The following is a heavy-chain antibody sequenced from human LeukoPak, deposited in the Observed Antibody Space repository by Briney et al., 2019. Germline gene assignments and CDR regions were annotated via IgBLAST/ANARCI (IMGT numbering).Heavy chain of an antibody. J-gene: IGHJ4*02. V-gene: IGHV1-69*06. CDR3: ARTKRGSPDGFDY. CDR1: GYRFTGYY. CDR2: IIPIFGTT. D-gene: IGHD1-26*01. Sequence: SVKVSCKTSGYRFTGYYLHWVRQAPGQGLEWMGGIIPIFGTTNYAQKFQGRVTITADKSTSTAYMELSSLRSEDTAVYYCARTKRGSPDGFDYWGQGTLVTVSS.